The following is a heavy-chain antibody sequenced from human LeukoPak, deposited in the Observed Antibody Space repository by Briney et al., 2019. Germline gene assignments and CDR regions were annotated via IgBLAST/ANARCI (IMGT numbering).Heavy chain of an antibody. CDR2: INEDGSET. CDR3: VGCYECAR. V-gene: IGHV3-7*01. J-gene: IGHJ4*02. Sequence: GGSLRLSCVASEFTFNNYWVNWVRQAPGKGLEWVGNINEDGSETTHVDSVKGRFTISRDNAKKSLYLEMNSLRAEDTAMYYCVGCYECARWGRGILVTVSS. D-gene: IGHD6-19*01. CDR1: EFTFNNYW.